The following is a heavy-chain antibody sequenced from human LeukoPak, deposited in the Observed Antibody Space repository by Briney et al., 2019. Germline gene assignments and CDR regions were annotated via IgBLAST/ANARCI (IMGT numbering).Heavy chain of an antibody. D-gene: IGHD5-24*01. CDR1: GFTFSTFA. Sequence: GGSLRLSCAASGFTFSTFAMIWVRQPPGKGLEWVSSIFPSGGEIHYADSVRGRFTISRDNSKSTLSLQMNSLRAEDTAVYYCARDQRWLQFNYFDYWGQGTLVTVSP. CDR2: IFPSGGEI. CDR3: ARDQRWLQFNYFDY. J-gene: IGHJ4*02. V-gene: IGHV3-23*01.